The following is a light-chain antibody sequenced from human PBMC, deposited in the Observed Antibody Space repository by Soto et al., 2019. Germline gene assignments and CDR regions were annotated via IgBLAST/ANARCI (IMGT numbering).Light chain of an antibody. J-gene: IGKJ4*01. CDR2: GAS. CDR3: QQYGSSPT. V-gene: IGKV3-20*01. CDR1: QSVSNNY. Sequence: IELTQSPGTLSLTPEERATLSCRASQSVSNNYLAWYQQKPGQAPRLLIYGASSRATGIPDRFSGSVSGTGFTLTISRLEPEDCAVYYCQQYGSSPTFGGGSKVDI.